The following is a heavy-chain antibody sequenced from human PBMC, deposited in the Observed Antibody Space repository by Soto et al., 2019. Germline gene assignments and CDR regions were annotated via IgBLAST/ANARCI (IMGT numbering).Heavy chain of an antibody. Sequence: ASVKVSCEARGYTFATYAMHWARQAPRQRLEWMGWINPANGNTKYSQKFQGRVTFTRDTSANTDYMELNSLRSEDSAVYFCAKDPGRATAAKWDAFDIWGQGTIVTVTS. V-gene: IGHV1-3*01. D-gene: IGHD2-15*01. CDR2: INPANGNT. CDR1: GYTFATYA. CDR3: AKDPGRATAAKWDAFDI. J-gene: IGHJ3*02.